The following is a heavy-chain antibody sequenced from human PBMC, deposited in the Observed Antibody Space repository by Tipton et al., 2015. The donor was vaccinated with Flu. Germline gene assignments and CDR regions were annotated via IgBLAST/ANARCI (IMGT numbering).Heavy chain of an antibody. D-gene: IGHD6-13*01. CDR1: GGSISSYY. CDR2: IYYSGST. J-gene: IGHJ4*02. V-gene: IGHV4-59*01. Sequence: TLSLTCTVSGGSISSYYWSWIRQPPGKGLEWIGYIYYSGSTYYNPSLKSRVTISVDTSKNQFSLKLSSVTAADTAVYYCARGRGIAAAGPCDYWGQGTLVTVSS. CDR3: ARGRGIAAAGPCDY.